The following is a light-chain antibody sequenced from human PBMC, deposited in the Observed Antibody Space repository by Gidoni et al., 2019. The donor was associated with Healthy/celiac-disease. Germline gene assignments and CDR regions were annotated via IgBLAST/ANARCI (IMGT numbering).Light chain of an antibody. CDR3: QSCDSSLSGFYV. J-gene: IGLJ1*01. CDR2: GNS. CDR1: SSNNGAGYD. V-gene: IGLV1-40*01. Sequence: QSVLTQPPSVSGAPGQRVTISCTGGSSNNGAGYDVHWYQQHPGTAPELLVYGNSNRPSGVPDRFSGSKSGTSASRAITGLQAEDEADYYCQSCDSSLSGFYVFGTGTKVTVL.